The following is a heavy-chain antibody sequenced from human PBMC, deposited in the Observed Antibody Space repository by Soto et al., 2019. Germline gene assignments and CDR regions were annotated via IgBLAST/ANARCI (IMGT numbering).Heavy chain of an antibody. Sequence: GSLRLSCAASGFTFSDYAMIWVRQAPGKGLEWVSLISGRGAITYYADSVKGRFTISRDNSKNTLYLQMNSLRTEDTALYSCARLSSGVSTISHLGYWGQGTLVTVSS. D-gene: IGHD5-12*01. CDR1: GFTFSDYA. V-gene: IGHV3-23*01. CDR3: ARLSSGVSTISHLGY. J-gene: IGHJ4*02. CDR2: ISGRGAIT.